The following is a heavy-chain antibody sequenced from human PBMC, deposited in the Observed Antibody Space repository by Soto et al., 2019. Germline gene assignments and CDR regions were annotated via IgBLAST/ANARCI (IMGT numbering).Heavy chain of an antibody. J-gene: IGHJ4*02. CDR3: TSDYYDSSGYYDY. V-gene: IGHV3-21*01. Sequence: GGSLRLSCAASGFTFSGYSMNWVRQAPGKGLEWVSSISSSSSYIYYADSVKGRFTVTRDNAKNSLSLQMNSRRAEDTAVYYCTSDYYDSSGYYDYWVQGTLVTASS. CDR1: GFTFSGYS. D-gene: IGHD3-22*01. CDR2: ISSSSSYI.